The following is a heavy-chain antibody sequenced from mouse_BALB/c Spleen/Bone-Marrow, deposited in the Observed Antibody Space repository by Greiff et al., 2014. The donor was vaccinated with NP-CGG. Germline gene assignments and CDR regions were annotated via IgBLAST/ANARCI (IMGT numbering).Heavy chain of an antibody. V-gene: IGHV5-6*01. CDR3: ASPHYYKSYPWWCFDV. D-gene: IGHD1-2*01. J-gene: IGHJ1*01. Sequence: EVNVVESGGDLVKPGGSLKLSCAASGFTFSNYGMSWVRQTPDKRLEWVATISSGGSYTYYPDSLKGRFTISRDNAKNTLYLQMSSLKSEDTAMNYCASPHYYKSYPWWCFDVWGAGTTVTVSS. CDR1: GFTFSNYG. CDR2: ISSGGSYT.